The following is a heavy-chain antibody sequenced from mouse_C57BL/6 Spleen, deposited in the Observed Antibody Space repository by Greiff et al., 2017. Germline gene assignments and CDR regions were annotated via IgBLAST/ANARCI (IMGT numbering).Heavy chain of an antibody. J-gene: IGHJ2*01. D-gene: IGHD1-1*01. CDR2: INPNNGGT. V-gene: IGHV1-22*01. CDR1: GYTFTDYN. Sequence: VQLQQSGPELVKPGASVKMSCKASGYTFTDYNMHWVKQSHGKSLEWIGYINPNNGGTSYNQKFKGKATLTLNKSSSTAYMELRSLTSEDSAVYYCAFITTVTPYYFDYWGQGTTLTVSS. CDR3: AFITTVTPYYFDY.